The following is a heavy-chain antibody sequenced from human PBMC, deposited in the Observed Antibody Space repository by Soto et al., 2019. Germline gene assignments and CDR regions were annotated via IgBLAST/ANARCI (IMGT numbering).Heavy chain of an antibody. Sequence: ASVKVSCKASGYTFTSYDINWVRQATGQGLEWMGWMNPNSGNTGYAQKFQGRVTITRDTSASTAYMELSSLRSEDTAVYYCARDRRVVVTAIPPGWFDPWGQGTLVTVSS. V-gene: IGHV1-8*01. CDR3: ARDRRVVVTAIPPGWFDP. J-gene: IGHJ5*02. CDR2: MNPNSGNT. D-gene: IGHD2-21*02. CDR1: GYTFTSYD.